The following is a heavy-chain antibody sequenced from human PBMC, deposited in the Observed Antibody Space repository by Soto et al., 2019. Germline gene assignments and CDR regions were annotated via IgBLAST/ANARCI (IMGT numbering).Heavy chain of an antibody. Sequence: SVKVSCKASVGTFSSYAISWVRQAPGQGLEWMGGIIPIFGTANYAQKFQGRVTITADESTSTAYMELSSLRSEDTAVYYCARGGTIFGVVIDSLVGYYYGMDVWGQGTTVTVSS. CDR2: IIPIFGTA. CDR3: ARGGTIFGVVIDSLVGYYYGMDV. V-gene: IGHV1-69*13. J-gene: IGHJ6*02. D-gene: IGHD3-3*01. CDR1: VGTFSSYA.